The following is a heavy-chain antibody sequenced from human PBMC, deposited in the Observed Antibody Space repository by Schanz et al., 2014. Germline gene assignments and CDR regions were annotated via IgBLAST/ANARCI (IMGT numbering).Heavy chain of an antibody. J-gene: IGHJ4*02. CDR2: INTGSGDT. D-gene: IGHD5-12*01. V-gene: IGHV1-3*04. Sequence: QVHLVQSGAEVKRPGASVKVSCKASGYIFINSGISWVRQAPGQGLEWMGWINTGSGDTKYSQNFQGRVTITRDTSASTAYMELSSLRSEDTAVYSCARGIGGYGANNYFDYWGQGTLVTVSS. CDR3: ARGIGGYGANNYFDY. CDR1: GYIFINSG.